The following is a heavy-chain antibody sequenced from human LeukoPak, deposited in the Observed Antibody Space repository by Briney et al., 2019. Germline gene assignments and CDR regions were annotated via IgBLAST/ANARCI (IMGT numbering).Heavy chain of an antibody. CDR3: ARGDTMVRGLISDY. V-gene: IGHV1-2*02. J-gene: IGHJ4*02. Sequence: ASVKVSCKASEYTFSDYYLHWVRQAPGQGLEYMGWINPNSGYTKYSQSFQGRVTMTRDTSISTAYMELSRLISDDTAVYYCARGDTMVRGLISDYWGQGTLVTVSS. D-gene: IGHD3-10*01. CDR2: INPNSGYT. CDR1: EYTFSDYY.